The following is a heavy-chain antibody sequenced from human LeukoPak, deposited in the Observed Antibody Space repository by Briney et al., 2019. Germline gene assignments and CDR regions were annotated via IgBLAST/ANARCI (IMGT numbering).Heavy chain of an antibody. CDR3: ARVKLPTGTTSVQDY. CDR1: GFTFSSYW. V-gene: IGHV3-74*01. Sequence: PGGSLRLSCAASGFTFSSYWMHWVRQAPGKGLVWVSRINSDGSSTSYADSVKGRFTISRDNAKNTLYLQMNSLRAEDTAVYYCARVKLPTGTTSVQDYWGQGTLVTVSS. CDR2: INSDGSST. D-gene: IGHD1-1*01. J-gene: IGHJ4*02.